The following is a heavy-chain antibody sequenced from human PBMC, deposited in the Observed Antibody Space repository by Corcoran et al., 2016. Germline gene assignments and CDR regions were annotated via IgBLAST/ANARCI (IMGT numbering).Heavy chain of an antibody. D-gene: IGHD6-13*01. V-gene: IGHV5-51*01. CDR1: GYSFTSYR. Sequence: EVQLVQSGAEVKQPGESLKISCKGSGYSFTSYRMGGVRQMPGKSPEWMGIIYPGDSDPRYSPSFQGQVTISADKSISTAYLQWSSLKASDTAMYYCATLLPLPGYGGSWNYFDYWGQGTLFTVAS. CDR2: IYPGDSDP. J-gene: IGHJ4*02. CDR3: ATLLPLPGYGGSWNYFDY.